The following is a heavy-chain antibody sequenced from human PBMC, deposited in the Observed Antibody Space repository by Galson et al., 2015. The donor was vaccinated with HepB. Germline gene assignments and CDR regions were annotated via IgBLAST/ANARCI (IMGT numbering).Heavy chain of an antibody. CDR3: ARDRGYCSSTSCYPVDYYYYMDV. Sequence: SLRISCAASGFTFSSYSMNWVRQAPGKGLVWVSYISSSSSTIYYADSVKGRLTISRDNAKNSLYLQMNSLRDEDTAVYYCARDRGYCSSTSCYPVDYYYYMDVWGQGTMVTVSS. J-gene: IGHJ6*03. CDR2: ISSSSSTI. D-gene: IGHD2-2*01. V-gene: IGHV3-48*02. CDR1: GFTFSSYS.